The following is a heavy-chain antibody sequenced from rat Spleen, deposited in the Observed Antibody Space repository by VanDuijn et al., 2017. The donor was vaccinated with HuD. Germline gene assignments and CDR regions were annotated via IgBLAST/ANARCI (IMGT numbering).Heavy chain of an antibody. D-gene: IGHD1-10*01. Sequence: EVQLVESGGGLVQPGRSLKLSCAASGFTFSNYDMAWVRQAPTKGLEWVASISTGGGNTYYRDAVKGRFTISRDNAKSTLYLQMDSLRSEDTATYYCARQGITTSNWYFDFWGPGTMVTVSS. V-gene: IGHV5S23*01. CDR1: GFTFSNYD. J-gene: IGHJ1*01. CDR3: ARQGITTSNWYFDF. CDR2: ISTGGGNT.